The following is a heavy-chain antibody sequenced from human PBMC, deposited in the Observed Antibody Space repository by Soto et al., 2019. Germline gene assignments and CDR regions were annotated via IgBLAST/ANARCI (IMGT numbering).Heavy chain of an antibody. V-gene: IGHV3-23*01. D-gene: IGHD2-2*01. J-gene: IGHJ4*02. CDR2: ISVSGDNT. Sequence: EVQLLESGGGLEQPGGSLRLSCAASGFTFNTQAMSWVRQAPGKGLEWVSSISVSGDNTYNADAVKGRFTISRDNSKNTLYLQMNSLRAEDTAVYYCVKDRSTRDWYGYVDYWGQGTRVNVSS. CDR1: GFTFNTQA. CDR3: VKDRSTRDWYGYVDY.